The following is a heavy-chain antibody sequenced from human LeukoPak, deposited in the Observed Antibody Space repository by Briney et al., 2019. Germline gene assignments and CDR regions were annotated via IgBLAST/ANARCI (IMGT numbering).Heavy chain of an antibody. CDR3: ARAPGLDFDY. CDR2: IYYSGST. CDR1: GGSISSYY. J-gene: IGHJ4*02. D-gene: IGHD3-10*01. Sequence: SETLSLTCTVSGGSISSYYWSWIRQPPGKGLEWIGYIYYSGSTNYNPSLKSRVTISVDTSKNQFSLKLSSVTAADTAVYYCARAPGLDFDYWGQGTLVTVSS. V-gene: IGHV4-59*01.